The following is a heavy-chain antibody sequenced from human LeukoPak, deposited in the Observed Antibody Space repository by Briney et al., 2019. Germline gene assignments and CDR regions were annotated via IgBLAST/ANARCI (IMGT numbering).Heavy chain of an antibody. CDR2: INNSGST. D-gene: IGHD1-1*01. CDR3: ATAPSGVPTVY. Sequence: SETLSLTCAVYGGSFSGYYWSWIRQPPGKGLEWIGEINNSGSTNYNPSLKSRVTISVDTSKNQFSLKLSSVTAADTAVYYCATAPSGVPTVYWGQGTPVTVSS. J-gene: IGHJ4*02. V-gene: IGHV4-34*01. CDR1: GGSFSGYY.